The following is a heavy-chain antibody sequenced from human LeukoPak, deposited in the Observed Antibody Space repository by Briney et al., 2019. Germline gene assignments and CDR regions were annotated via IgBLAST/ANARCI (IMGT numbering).Heavy chain of an antibody. Sequence: GASVKVSCKASGYTFTTYGITWVRQAPGQGLEWLGWIGTYNGNTNYAQKFQGRVTLTTDTSASIAYLELRSLRSDDTALYYCARDHLDIVPTIYSYWGQGTLVTVSS. V-gene: IGHV1-18*01. J-gene: IGHJ4*02. D-gene: IGHD5-12*01. CDR3: ARDHLDIVPTIYSY. CDR2: IGTYNGNT. CDR1: GYTFTTYG.